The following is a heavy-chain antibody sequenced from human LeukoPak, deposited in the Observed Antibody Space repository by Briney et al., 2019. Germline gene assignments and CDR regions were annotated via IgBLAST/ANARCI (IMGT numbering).Heavy chain of an antibody. CDR1: GYTFTSYY. Sequence: ASVKVSCKASGYTFTSYYMHWVRQAPGQGLEWMGIINPSGGSTSYAQKFQGRVTMTRDTSTSTVYMELSSLRSEDTAVYYCARDFDKSGGYSYGEQVEIDYWGQGTLVTVSS. CDR2: INPSGGST. D-gene: IGHD5-18*01. CDR3: ARDFDKSGGYSYGEQVEIDY. V-gene: IGHV1-46*01. J-gene: IGHJ4*02.